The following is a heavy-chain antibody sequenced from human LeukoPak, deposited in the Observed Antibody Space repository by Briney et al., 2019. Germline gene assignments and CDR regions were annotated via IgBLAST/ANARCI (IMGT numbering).Heavy chain of an antibody. CDR2: INPSGGST. D-gene: IGHD5-12*01. CDR1: GYTSTSYY. J-gene: IGHJ4*02. V-gene: IGHV1-46*01. Sequence: ASVKVSCKASGYTSTSYYMHWVRQAPGQGLEWMGIINPSGGSTSYAQKFQGRVTMTRNMSTSTVYMELSSLRSEDTAVYYCAREGYSGYDSYFDYWGQGTLVTVSS. CDR3: AREGYSGYDSYFDY.